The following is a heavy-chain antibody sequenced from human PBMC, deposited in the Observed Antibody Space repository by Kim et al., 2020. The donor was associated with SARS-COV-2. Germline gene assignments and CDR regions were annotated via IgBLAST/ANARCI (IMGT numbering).Heavy chain of an antibody. CDR1: GFTFSSYA. Sequence: GGSLRLSCAASGFTFSSYAMHWVRQAPGKGLEWVAIMSYDGSYKDYADSVKGRFTISRDNSKNTLYLQMNSLRAEDTAIYYCTRDQWLDHGGFDYWGQGTLVTVSS. D-gene: IGHD6-19*01. J-gene: IGHJ4*02. CDR2: MSYDGSYK. V-gene: IGHV3-30-3*01. CDR3: TRDQWLDHGGFDY.